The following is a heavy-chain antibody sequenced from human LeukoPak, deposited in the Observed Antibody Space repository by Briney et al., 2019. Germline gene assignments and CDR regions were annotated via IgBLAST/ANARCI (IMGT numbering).Heavy chain of an antibody. D-gene: IGHD6-6*01. CDR2: ISYDGSNK. CDR3: ARDRGIAARPAEFDY. Sequence: GGSLRLSCAASGFTFSSYAMHWVRQAPGKGLEWVAVISYDGSNKYYADSVKGRFTISRDNSKNTLYLQMNSLRAEDTAVYYCARDRGIAARPAEFDYWGQGTLVTVSS. J-gene: IGHJ4*02. CDR1: GFTFSSYA. V-gene: IGHV3-30-3*01.